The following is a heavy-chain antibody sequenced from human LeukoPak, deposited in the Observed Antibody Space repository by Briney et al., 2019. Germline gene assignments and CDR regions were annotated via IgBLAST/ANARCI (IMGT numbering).Heavy chain of an antibody. CDR3: ARVLPYSSSWYHRSWFDP. CDR1: GYTFTSYA. V-gene: IGHV7-4-1*02. CDR2: INTNTGNP. D-gene: IGHD6-13*01. J-gene: IGHJ5*02. Sequence: ASLKVSCKASGYTFTSYAMNWVRQAPGQGLEWMGWINTNTGNPTYAQGFTGRFVFSLDTSVSTAYLQISSLKAEDTAVYYCARVLPYSSSWYHRSWFDPWGQGTLVTVSS.